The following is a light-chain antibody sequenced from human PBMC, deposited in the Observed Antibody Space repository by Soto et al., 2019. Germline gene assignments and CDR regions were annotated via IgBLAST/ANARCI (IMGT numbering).Light chain of an antibody. V-gene: IGLV1-44*01. CDR3: AAWDDSLNGHVV. CDR2: GNN. CDR1: SCKSGSNH. J-gene: IGLJ2*01. Sequence: QYVLTQPPSASGTPGQRVAISCSGSSCKSGSNHVNWHQQLPGTAPKLLIYGNNQRPSGVPDRFSGSKSGTSASLAISGLQSEDEADYYCAAWDDSLNGHVVFGGGTKVTVL.